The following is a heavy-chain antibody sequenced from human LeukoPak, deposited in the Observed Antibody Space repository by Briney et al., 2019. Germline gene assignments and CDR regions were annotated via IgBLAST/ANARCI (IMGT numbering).Heavy chain of an antibody. J-gene: IGHJ6*02. CDR2: INPNSGGT. CDR3: ARECGYGRCGMDV. D-gene: IGHD5-12*01. Sequence: ASVTVSCKASGYTFTGNYMHWVRQAPGQGLEWMGWINPNSGGTNYAQKFQGRVTMTRDTSISTAYMELSRLRSDDTAVYYCARECGYGRCGMDVWAQGTTVTVSS. CDR1: GYTFTGNY. V-gene: IGHV1-2*02.